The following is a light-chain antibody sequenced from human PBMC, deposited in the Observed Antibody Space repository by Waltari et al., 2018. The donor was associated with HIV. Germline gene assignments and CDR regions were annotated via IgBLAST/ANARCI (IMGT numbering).Light chain of an antibody. V-gene: IGLV1-47*01. CDR3: AAWDDSLSGPGV. CDR2: RYT. J-gene: IGLJ2*01. Sequence: QSVLTQPPSASGTPGQRVTISCSGSSSNIGSNYVYWYQQLPGTAPKLLIYRYTQRPSGVPDRFSGSKSGTSASLAISGLRSEDEADYYCAAWDDSLSGPGVFGGGTKLTVL. CDR1: SSNIGSNY.